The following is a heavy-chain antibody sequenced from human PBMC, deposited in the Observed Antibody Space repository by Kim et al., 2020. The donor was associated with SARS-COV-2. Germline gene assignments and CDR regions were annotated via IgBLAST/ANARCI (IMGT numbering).Heavy chain of an antibody. V-gene: IGHV4-34*01. D-gene: IGHD5-12*01. Sequence: SETLSLTCAVYGGSFSGYYWSWIRQPPGKGLEWIGEINHSGSTNYNPSLKSRVTISVDTSKNQFSLKLSSVTAADTAVYYCARRRGYSGYDSPNWFDPWGQGTLVTVSS. J-gene: IGHJ5*02. CDR2: INHSGST. CDR3: ARRRGYSGYDSPNWFDP. CDR1: GGSFSGYY.